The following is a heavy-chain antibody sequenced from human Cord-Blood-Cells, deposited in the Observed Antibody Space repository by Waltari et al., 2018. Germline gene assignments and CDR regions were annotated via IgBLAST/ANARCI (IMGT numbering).Heavy chain of an antibody. CDR2: IYYSGST. J-gene: IGHJ4*02. D-gene: IGHD3-10*01. CDR3: ARRDYYGSGSSPFDY. CDR1: GGSISSSSYH. V-gene: IGHV4-39*01. Sequence: QLQLQESGPGLVKPSETLSLTCTVSGGSISSSSYHWGWIRQPPGKGLEWIGSIYYSGSTYYNPSLKSRVTISVDTSKNQFSLKLSSVTAADTAVYYCARRDYYGSGSSPFDYWGQGTLVTVSS.